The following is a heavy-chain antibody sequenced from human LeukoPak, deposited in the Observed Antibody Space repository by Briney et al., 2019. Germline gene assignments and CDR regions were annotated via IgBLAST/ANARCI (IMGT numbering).Heavy chain of an antibody. CDR1: GGSISSHY. D-gene: IGHD3-3*01. V-gene: IGHV4-34*01. Sequence: PSETLSLTCTVSGGSISSHYWSWIRQPPGKGLEWIGEINHSGSTNYNPSLKSRVTISVDTSKNQFSLKLSSVTAADTAVYYCARGRRSGRITIFGVVIKGPGYYYYYMDVWGKGTTVTVSS. CDR3: ARGRRSGRITIFGVVIKGPGYYYYYMDV. CDR2: INHSGST. J-gene: IGHJ6*03.